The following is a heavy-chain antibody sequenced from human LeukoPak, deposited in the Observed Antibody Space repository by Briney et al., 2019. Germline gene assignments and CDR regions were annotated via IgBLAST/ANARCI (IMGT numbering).Heavy chain of an antibody. J-gene: IGHJ4*02. CDR1: GFTFSSYA. D-gene: IGHD6-13*01. Sequence: GGSLRLSCAASGFTFSSYAMSWVRQAPGKGLEWVSTISGSGGSTYYADSVKGRFTISRDNSKNTLYLQMNSLRAEDTAVYYCARDLHSSRGNYWGQGTLVTVSS. V-gene: IGHV3-23*01. CDR3: ARDLHSSRGNY. CDR2: ISGSGGST.